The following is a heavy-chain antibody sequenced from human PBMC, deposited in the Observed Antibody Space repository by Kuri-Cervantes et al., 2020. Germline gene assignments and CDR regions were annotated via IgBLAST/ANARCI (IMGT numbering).Heavy chain of an antibody. D-gene: IGHD3-10*01. J-gene: IGHJ3*02. CDR1: GFTFSSHD. CDR2: IGTAGDT. V-gene: IGHV3-13*01. Sequence: GESLKISCAASGFTFSSHDMYWVRQVTGKGLEWVSAIGTAGDTYYLDSVKGRFTISRENAKNSLYLQMSSLRAEDTAVYYCAREFGRPAQWFREEKAFDIWGQGTMVTVSS. CDR3: AREFGRPAQWFREEKAFDI.